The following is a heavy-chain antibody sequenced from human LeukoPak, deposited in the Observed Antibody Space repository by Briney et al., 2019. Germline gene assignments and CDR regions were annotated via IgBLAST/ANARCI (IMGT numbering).Heavy chain of an antibody. CDR2: ISRGSSSI. CDR3: ARGATVTSPFDY. CDR1: GFTFSNYN. J-gene: IGHJ4*02. V-gene: IGHV3-48*02. Sequence: GGSLILSCAASGFTFSNYNMNWVRQAPGKGLEWVSKISRGSSSIYYADSVKGRFTISRDNARNSVFLQMNSLRDEDTAVYYCARGATVTSPFDYWGQGTLVTVSS. D-gene: IGHD4-17*01.